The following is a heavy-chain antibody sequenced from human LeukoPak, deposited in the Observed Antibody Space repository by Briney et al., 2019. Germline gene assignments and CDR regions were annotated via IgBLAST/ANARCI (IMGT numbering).Heavy chain of an antibody. CDR2: IYTSGST. J-gene: IGHJ3*02. CDR1: GGSISSYY. D-gene: IGHD2-8*01. Sequence: MPSETLSLTCTVSGGSISSYYWSWIRQPAGKGLEWIGRIYTSGSTNYNPSLKSRVTMSVDTSKNQFSLKLSSVTAADTAVYYCARYCTNGVCYTREDAFDIWGQGTMVTVSS. CDR3: ARYCTNGVCYTREDAFDI. V-gene: IGHV4-4*07.